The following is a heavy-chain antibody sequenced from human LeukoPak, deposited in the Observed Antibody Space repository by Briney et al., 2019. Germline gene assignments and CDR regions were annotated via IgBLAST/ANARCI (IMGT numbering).Heavy chain of an antibody. CDR1: GFTFSSYG. D-gene: IGHD5-12*01. CDR2: IWYDGSNK. V-gene: IGHV3-33*01. CDR3: ARDRGYSGYYSHYFDY. J-gene: IGHJ4*02. Sequence: GGSLRLSCAASGFTFSSYGMHWVRQAPGKGLEGVAVIWYDGSNKYYADSVKGRFTISRDNSKNTLYLQMNSLRAEDTAVYYCARDRGYSGYYSHYFDYWGQGTLVTVSS.